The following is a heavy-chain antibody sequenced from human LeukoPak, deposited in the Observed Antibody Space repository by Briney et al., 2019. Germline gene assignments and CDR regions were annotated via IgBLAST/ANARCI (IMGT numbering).Heavy chain of an antibody. Sequence: GGSLRLSCAASGVIFSNAWMSWVRLTPGRGLEWVGRIKSKNDGGATDYAAPVKGRFSISRDDSKHTVYLQMSSLRTEDSAVYYCTIVGDYYGSGSYDHWGQGKMVTVSS. CDR3: TIVGDYYGSGSYDH. D-gene: IGHD3-10*01. CDR2: IKSKNDGGAT. CDR1: GVIFSNAW. J-gene: IGHJ4*02. V-gene: IGHV3-15*01.